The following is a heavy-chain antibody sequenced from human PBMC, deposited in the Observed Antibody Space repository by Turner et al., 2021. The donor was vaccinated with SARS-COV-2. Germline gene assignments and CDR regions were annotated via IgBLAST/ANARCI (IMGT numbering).Heavy chain of an antibody. CDR1: GFTFSSYA. D-gene: IGHD2-15*01. J-gene: IGHJ4*02. V-gene: IGHV3-23*05. CDR3: ANGGGPQWVAATV. CDR2: IHISGTIT. Sequence: EVQLLDSGGGLVQPGGSLRLSCEASGFTFSSYAMSWIRQAPGKGLEWVSTIHISGTITYYAESVKGRFTISRDNSKNTLYLQMNSLRAEDTAVYYCANGGGPQWVAATVWGQGTLVTVSS.